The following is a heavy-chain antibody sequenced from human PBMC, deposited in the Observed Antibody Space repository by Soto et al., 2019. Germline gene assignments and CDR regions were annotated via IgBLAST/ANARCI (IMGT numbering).Heavy chain of an antibody. J-gene: IGHJ4*02. D-gene: IGHD3-10*01. CDR1: GDTFNFYS. V-gene: IGHV1-69*02. CDR3: ASSYGSGYRAFDY. Sequence: QVQLVQSGAEVKRPGSSVKVSCKASGDTFNFYSINWVRQAPGLGLEWMGRVNPIVSMSNYAQKFQGRVTXTXDXXTSTAYMELGSLRSEETAIYYCASSYGSGYRAFDYWGQGALVTVSS. CDR2: VNPIVSMS.